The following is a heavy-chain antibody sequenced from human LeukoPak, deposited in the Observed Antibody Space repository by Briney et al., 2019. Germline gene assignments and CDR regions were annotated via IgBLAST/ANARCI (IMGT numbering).Heavy chain of an antibody. V-gene: IGHV3-23*01. Sequence: GGSLRLSCAASGFTFSSYAMSWVRQAPGKGLEWVSAISGSGGSTYYADSVKGRFTISRDNSKNTLYLQMNSLRAEDTALYYCAKVGTYYDILTGYYKTNYFDYWGQGTLVTVSS. CDR1: GFTFSSYA. D-gene: IGHD3-9*01. CDR3: AKVGTYYDILTGYYKTNYFDY. CDR2: ISGSGGST. J-gene: IGHJ4*02.